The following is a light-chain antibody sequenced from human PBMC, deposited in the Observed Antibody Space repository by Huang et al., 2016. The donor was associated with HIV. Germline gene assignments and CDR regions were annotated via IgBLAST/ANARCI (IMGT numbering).Light chain of an antibody. CDR1: QDIATS. CDR3: QQLRTYPIT. J-gene: IGKJ5*01. V-gene: IGKV1-9*01. CDR2: AAS. Sequence: QLTQSPSSLSMSVGDRVIITCQASQDIATSLAWYQHKPGRAPKLLISAASTLQSGVPSRFSGGSAGTYFTLIINNLQPEDFATYYCQQLRTYPITFGQGTRLDIK.